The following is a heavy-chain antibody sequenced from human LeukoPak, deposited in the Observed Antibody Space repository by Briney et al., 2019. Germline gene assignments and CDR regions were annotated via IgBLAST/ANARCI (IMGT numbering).Heavy chain of an antibody. Sequence: ASVKVSCKASGYTFTNYYLHWVRQAPGQGLEWMGIIDPSGDSTSYAQKFQGRVTITADKSTSTAYMELSSLRSEDTAVYYCARAPSTVTSQNYYYYYYMDVWGKGTTVTVSS. J-gene: IGHJ6*03. D-gene: IGHD4-17*01. CDR2: IDPSGDST. CDR3: ARAPSTVTSQNYYYYYYMDV. CDR1: GYTFTNYY. V-gene: IGHV1-46*01.